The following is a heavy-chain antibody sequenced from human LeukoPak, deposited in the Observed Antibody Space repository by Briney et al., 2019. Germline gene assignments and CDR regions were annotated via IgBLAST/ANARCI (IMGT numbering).Heavy chain of an antibody. CDR3: AKEAMIVVVSFDY. Sequence: GGSLRLSCAASEFTFSSYAMHWVRQAPGKGLEWVIVISNDGRNKNYADSVKGRFTISRDNSKNTLYLQMNSLRAEDTAVYYCAKEAMIVVVSFDYWGQGTLVTVSS. CDR2: ISNDGRNK. V-gene: IGHV3-30*04. CDR1: EFTFSSYA. J-gene: IGHJ4*02. D-gene: IGHD3-22*01.